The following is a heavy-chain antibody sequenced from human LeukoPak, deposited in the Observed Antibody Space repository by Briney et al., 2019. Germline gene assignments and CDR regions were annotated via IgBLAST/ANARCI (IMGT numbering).Heavy chain of an antibody. Sequence: SETLSLTCAVYGGSFSGYYWSWIRQPPGKGLEWIGEINHSGSTNYNPSLKSRVTISVDTSKNQFSLKLSSVTAADTAVYYCARYDYYGSGTQGYYFDYWGQGTLVTVSS. CDR3: ARYDYYGSGTQGYYFDY. CDR1: GGSFSGYY. CDR2: INHSGST. D-gene: IGHD3-10*01. J-gene: IGHJ4*02. V-gene: IGHV4-34*01.